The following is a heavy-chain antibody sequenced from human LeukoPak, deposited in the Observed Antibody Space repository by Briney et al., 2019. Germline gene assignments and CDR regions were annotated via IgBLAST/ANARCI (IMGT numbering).Heavy chain of an antibody. Sequence: PGGSLRLSCAASGFTFSSYAMHWVRQAPGKGLEWVAVISYDGSNKYYADSVKGRFTISRDNSKNTLYLQMNSLRAEDTAVYYCARDKDDILTGYYGLDYWGQGTLVTVSS. V-gene: IGHV3-30*01. J-gene: IGHJ4*02. CDR1: GFTFSSYA. D-gene: IGHD3-9*01. CDR2: ISYDGSNK. CDR3: ARDKDDILTGYYGLDY.